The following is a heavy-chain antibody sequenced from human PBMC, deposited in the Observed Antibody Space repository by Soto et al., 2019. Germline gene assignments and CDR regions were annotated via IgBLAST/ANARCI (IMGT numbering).Heavy chain of an antibody. V-gene: IGHV1-58*02. CDR2: IVVGSGNT. CDR3: AAETYVLRYFDWPPDV. D-gene: IGHD3-9*01. Sequence: ASVKVSCKASGFTFTSSAMQWVRQARGQRLEWIGWIVVGSGNTNYAQKFQERVTITRDMSTSTAYMELSSLRSEDTAVYYCAAETYVLRYFDWPPDVWGKGTTVTVSS. J-gene: IGHJ6*04. CDR1: GFTFTSSA.